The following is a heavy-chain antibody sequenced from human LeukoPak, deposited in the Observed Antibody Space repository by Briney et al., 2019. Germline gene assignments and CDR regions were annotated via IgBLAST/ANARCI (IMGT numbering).Heavy chain of an antibody. V-gene: IGHV4-34*01. D-gene: IGHD5-12*01. CDR1: GGSFSGYY. CDR3: ARAYSGYFGGDAFDI. Sequence: PSETLSLTCAVYGGSFSGYYWSWIRQPPGKGLERIGEINHSGSTNYNPSLKSRVTMSVDTSKNQFSLKLSSVTAADTAVYYCARAYSGYFGGDAFDIWGQGTMVTVSS. CDR2: INHSGST. J-gene: IGHJ3*02.